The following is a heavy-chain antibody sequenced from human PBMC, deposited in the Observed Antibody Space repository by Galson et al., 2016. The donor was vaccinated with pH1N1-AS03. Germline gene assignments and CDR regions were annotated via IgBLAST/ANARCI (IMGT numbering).Heavy chain of an antibody. CDR1: GISLTTSEVA. V-gene: IGHV2-5*02. J-gene: IGHJ4*02. Sequence: PALVKPTQTLSLTCTFSGISLTTSEVAVGWIRQPPGKALEWLALIYGDDRKHYSPSLRTRLTITKDTSKNQVVLTLTNMDPVDTATYYCAHFRIHACIREYYFDYWGQGTLVTVSS. CDR3: AHFRIHACIREYYFDY. D-gene: IGHD3-10*01. CDR2: IYGDDRK.